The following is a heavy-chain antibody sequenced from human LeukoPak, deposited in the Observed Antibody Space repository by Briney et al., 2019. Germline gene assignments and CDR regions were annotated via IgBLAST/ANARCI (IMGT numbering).Heavy chain of an antibody. V-gene: IGHV1-69*06. CDR2: IIPMFGTA. Sequence: SVKVTCKSSGGTFSTYAITWVRQTPGQGLEWMGGIIPMFGTANYAQKFQDRVTITADKSTSTAYMELSSLRSEDTAVYYCARVVGLTGYSSTWYSGYYYYMDVWGKGTTVTVSS. CDR1: GGTFSTYA. D-gene: IGHD6-13*01. J-gene: IGHJ6*03. CDR3: ARVVGLTGYSSTWYSGYYYYMDV.